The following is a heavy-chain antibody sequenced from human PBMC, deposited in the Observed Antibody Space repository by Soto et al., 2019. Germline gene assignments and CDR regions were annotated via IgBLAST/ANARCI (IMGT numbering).Heavy chain of an antibody. Sequence: EVQLVESGGRLVQPGGSLRLSCAASGFTFSDHYMDGVRQAPGKGLEWVGRTRNKPNSYTTEYAASVKGRFTISRDDSKESLYLQMNSLKTEDTAVYYCARDSYSSAWYIDYWGQGTLVTVSS. V-gene: IGHV3-72*01. D-gene: IGHD6-19*01. CDR3: ARDSYSSAWYIDY. J-gene: IGHJ4*02. CDR1: GFTFSDHY. CDR2: TRNKPNSYTT.